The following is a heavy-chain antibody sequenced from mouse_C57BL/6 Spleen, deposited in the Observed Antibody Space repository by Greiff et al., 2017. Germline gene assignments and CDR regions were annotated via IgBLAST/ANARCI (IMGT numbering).Heavy chain of an antibody. D-gene: IGHD2-1*01. CDR2: IYPGDGDT. V-gene: IGHV1-80*01. CDR1: GYAFSSYW. CDR3: ARSPIYYGNSYAMDY. J-gene: IGHJ4*01. Sequence: QVQLQQSGAELVKPGASVKISCKASGYAFSSYWMNWVKQRPGKGLEWIGQIYPGDGDTNYNGKFKGKATLTADKSSSTAYMQLSSLTSEDSAVYFCARSPIYYGNSYAMDYWGQGTSVTVSS.